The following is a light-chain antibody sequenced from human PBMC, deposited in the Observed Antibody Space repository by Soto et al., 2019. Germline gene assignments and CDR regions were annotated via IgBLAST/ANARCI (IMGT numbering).Light chain of an antibody. V-gene: IGKV1-39*01. Sequence: DIQISHSPSSLAASVSYRVTITCRASQIVRSNLNWYQQKPGKVPELLIYAASTLQPGVPSRFRGSGSGTDFTLTVSSLQPEDFATYHCQQTFSRPYTFGQGTRLEI. CDR3: QQTFSRPYT. CDR1: QIVRSN. J-gene: IGKJ5*01. CDR2: AAS.